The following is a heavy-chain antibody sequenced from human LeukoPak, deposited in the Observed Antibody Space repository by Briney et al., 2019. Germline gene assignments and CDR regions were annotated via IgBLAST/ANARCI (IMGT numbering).Heavy chain of an antibody. CDR2: INSNSGGT. Sequence: ASVNVSCKASGYTFTGYDMHWVRQAPGQGLGWMGWINSNSGGTNYAQKFQGWVTMTRDTSISTAYMELSRLRSVDTAVYYCATVGSSSRGAYYYMDVWGKGTTVTVSS. V-gene: IGHV1-2*04. D-gene: IGHD6-6*01. CDR1: GYTFTGYD. CDR3: ATVGSSSRGAYYYMDV. J-gene: IGHJ6*03.